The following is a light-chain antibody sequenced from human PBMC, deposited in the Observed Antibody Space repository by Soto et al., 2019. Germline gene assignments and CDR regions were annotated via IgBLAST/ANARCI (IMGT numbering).Light chain of an antibody. Sequence: EIVMTQSPATLSVSPGERATLSCRASQSVNRNLAWYQQKPGQGPRLLIYGASTRATGIPARFSGSGSGTEFTLTISSLQSEDFAVYYCQQYDNWSPWTFGQGTKVEI. CDR1: QSVNRN. J-gene: IGKJ1*01. CDR2: GAS. CDR3: QQYDNWSPWT. V-gene: IGKV3-15*01.